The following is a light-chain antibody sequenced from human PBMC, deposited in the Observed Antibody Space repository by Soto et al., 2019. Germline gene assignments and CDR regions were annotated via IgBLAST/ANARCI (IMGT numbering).Light chain of an antibody. CDR2: EVS. CDR1: SSDVGGNNDY. J-gene: IGLJ1*01. V-gene: IGLV2-8*01. CDR3: SSYAGSDNFV. Sequence: QSAPTQPPSASGSPGQSVTISCTGTSSDVGGNNDYVSWYQQHPGKAPKLMIYEVSKRPPGVPDRFSGSKSGNTASLTVSGLQADDEADYYCSSYAGSDNFVFGTGTQLTVL.